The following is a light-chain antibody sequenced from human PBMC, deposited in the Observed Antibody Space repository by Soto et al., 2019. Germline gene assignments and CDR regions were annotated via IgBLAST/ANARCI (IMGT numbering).Light chain of an antibody. V-gene: IGKV4-1*01. J-gene: IGKJ2*01. CDR3: QQYYSTPPYT. Sequence: DIVMTQSPDSLAVSLGERATINCKSSQSVLYSSNNKNYLAWYQQKPGQPPKRLIYWASTRESGVPDRFSGSGSGTDFTLPIRSLQAEDVAVYYCQQYYSTPPYTFGQGTKLEIK. CDR1: QSVLYSSNNKNY. CDR2: WAS.